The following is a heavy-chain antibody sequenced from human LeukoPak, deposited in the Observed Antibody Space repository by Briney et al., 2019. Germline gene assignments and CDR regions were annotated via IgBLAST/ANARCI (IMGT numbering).Heavy chain of an antibody. D-gene: IGHD3-3*01. V-gene: IGHV4-61*02. CDR1: GGSISSGSYY. J-gene: IGHJ5*02. CDR2: IYTSGST. CDR3: ARQPRVLRFLEWLLYSWFDP. Sequence: SETLSLTCTVSGGSISSGSYYWSWIRQPAGKGLEWIGRIYTSGSTNYNPSLKSRVTISVDTSRNQFSLKLSSVTAADTAVYYCARQPRVLRFLEWLLYSWFDPWGQGTLVTVSS.